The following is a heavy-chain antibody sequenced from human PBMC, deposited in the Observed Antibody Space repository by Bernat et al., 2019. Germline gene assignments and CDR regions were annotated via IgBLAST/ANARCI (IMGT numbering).Heavy chain of an antibody. CDR3: ARGYSNGWYWPMDDC. J-gene: IGHJ4*02. Sequence: QVQLVESGGGVVQPGRSLRLSCAASGFTFRSYGMHWVRQAPGKGLEWVALIWYDGSDKYCADSVKGRFTISRDNSRNTLYLQMNSLRPEDTAVYYCARGYSNGWYWPMDDCWGQGTLVTVSS. D-gene: IGHD6-19*01. CDR2: IWYDGSDK. V-gene: IGHV3-33*01. CDR1: GFTFRSYG.